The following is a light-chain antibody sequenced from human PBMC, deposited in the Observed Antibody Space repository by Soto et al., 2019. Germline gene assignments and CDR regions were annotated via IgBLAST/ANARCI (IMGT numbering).Light chain of an antibody. CDR2: GAS. Sequence: EIVLTQSPGTLSLSPGERATLSCRASQSVSSSYIAWYQQNPGLAPRLLIYGASSRATGIPDRFSGSGSGTDFTLTISRLEPEDFAVYFCQQYGRSPPFTFGQGTKVEIK. J-gene: IGKJ2*01. V-gene: IGKV3-20*01. CDR3: QQYGRSPPFT. CDR1: QSVSSSY.